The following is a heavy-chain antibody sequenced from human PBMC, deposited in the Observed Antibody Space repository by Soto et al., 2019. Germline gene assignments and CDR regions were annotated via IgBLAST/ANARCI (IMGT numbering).Heavy chain of an antibody. CDR1: GFTFSSYE. CDR2: ISSSGSTI. D-gene: IGHD3-22*01. V-gene: IGHV3-48*03. J-gene: IGHJ6*02. CDR3: ACGHYDSSGPTHGMDV. Sequence: GGSLRLSCAASGFTFSSYEMNWVRQAPGKGLEWVSYISSSGSTIYYADSVKGRFTISRDNAKNSLYLQMNSLRAEDTAVYYCACGHYDSSGPTHGMDVWGQGTTVTVSS.